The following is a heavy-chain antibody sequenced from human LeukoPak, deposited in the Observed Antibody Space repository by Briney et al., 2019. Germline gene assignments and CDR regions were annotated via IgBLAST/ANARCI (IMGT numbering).Heavy chain of an antibody. J-gene: IGHJ3*02. Sequence: GGSLRLSCAASGFTFSNYGMSWVRQAPGKGLEWVSGISGSGGSTFYADSVKGRFTISRDNSKNTLYLQMNSLRAEDTAVYYCARDICCGSYDAFDIWGQGTMVTVSS. CDR2: ISGSGGST. CDR3: ARDICCGSYDAFDI. V-gene: IGHV3-23*01. CDR1: GFTFSNYG. D-gene: IGHD1-26*01.